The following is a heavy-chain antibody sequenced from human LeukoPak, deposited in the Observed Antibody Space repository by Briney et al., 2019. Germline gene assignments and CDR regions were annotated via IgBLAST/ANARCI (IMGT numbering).Heavy chain of an antibody. CDR1: GFTFHDYA. CDR3: ARRRGLGYCSSTSCYAGYFDY. CDR2: ISWNSGSI. Sequence: PGGSLRLSCAASGFTFHDYAIHWVRQAPGKGLEWVSGISWNSGSIGYADSVNGRFTISRDNAKNSLYLQMNSLRAEDTALYYCARRRGLGYCSSTSCYAGYFDYWGQGTLVTVSS. J-gene: IGHJ4*02. D-gene: IGHD2-2*01. V-gene: IGHV3-9*01.